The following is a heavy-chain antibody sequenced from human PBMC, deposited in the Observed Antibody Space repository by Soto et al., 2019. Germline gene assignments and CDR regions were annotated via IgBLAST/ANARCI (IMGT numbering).Heavy chain of an antibody. CDR3: AKGRYYYDSSGYYAPGAFDI. CDR1: GFTFSSYA. Sequence: GESLKISCVASGFTFSSYAMSWVRQAPGKGLQWVSIISDNGDTTYYADSVKGRFTISRDNSKNTLYLQMNSLRAEDTAVYYCAKGRYYYDSSGYYAPGAFDIWGQGTMVTVSS. J-gene: IGHJ3*02. V-gene: IGHV3-23*01. D-gene: IGHD3-22*01. CDR2: ISDNGDTT.